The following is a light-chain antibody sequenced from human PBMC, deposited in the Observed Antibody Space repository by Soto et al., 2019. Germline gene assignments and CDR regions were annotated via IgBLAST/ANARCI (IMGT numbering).Light chain of an antibody. CDR2: DVT. CDR3: CSYAGNSLYV. Sequence: QSVLTQPRSVSGSPGQSVTISCTGTSSDVGVYNYVSWYQQHPGKAPKLIIYDVTKRPLGVPDRFSASKSGNTASLTISGLQAEDEGDYYCCSYAGNSLYVFGTGTKVTVL. V-gene: IGLV2-11*01. CDR1: SSDVGVYNY. J-gene: IGLJ1*01.